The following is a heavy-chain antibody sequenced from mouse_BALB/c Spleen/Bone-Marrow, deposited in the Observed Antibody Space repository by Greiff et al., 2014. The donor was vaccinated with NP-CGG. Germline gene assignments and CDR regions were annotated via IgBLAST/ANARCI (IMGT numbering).Heavy chain of an antibody. Sequence: EVQLVESGPGLVKPSQSLSLTCTVTGYSITSDYAWNWIRQFPGNKLEWMGYISYSGSTSYNSSLKSRISITRDTSKNQFFLQLNSVTTEDTATYHCARRIGKAMDYWGQGTSVTVSS. J-gene: IGHJ4*01. D-gene: IGHD1-1*01. CDR3: ARRIGKAMDY. V-gene: IGHV3-2*02. CDR2: ISYSGST. CDR1: GYSITSDYA.